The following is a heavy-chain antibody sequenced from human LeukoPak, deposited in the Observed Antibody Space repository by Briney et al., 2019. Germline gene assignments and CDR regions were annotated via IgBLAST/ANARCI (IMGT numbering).Heavy chain of an antibody. CDR3: AKVSSVWYKDSWFDP. V-gene: IGHV3-23*01. J-gene: IGHJ5*02. D-gene: IGHD6-19*01. CDR1: GFTFSSYA. Sequence: PGGSLRLSCAASGFTFSSYAMSWVRQAPGKGLEWVSAISGSGGSTYYADSVKGRVTISRDNSKNTLYLQMNSLRAENTAVYYCAKVSSVWYKDSWFDPWGQGTLVTVSS. CDR2: ISGSGGST.